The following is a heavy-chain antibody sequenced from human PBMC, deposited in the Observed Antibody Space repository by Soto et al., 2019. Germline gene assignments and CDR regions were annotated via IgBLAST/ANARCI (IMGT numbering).Heavy chain of an antibody. CDR3: ARSIGFAKNWPVSRINNWFDP. CDR1: GGSFSGYY. J-gene: IGHJ5*02. D-gene: IGHD6-6*01. Sequence: PSETLSLTCGVNGGSFSGYYWNWIRQSPGKGLEWMGEIDHSGSTNYNPSPKSRVTILVDTARSQPSLKLSFVTAADTAIYYCARSIGFAKNWPVSRINNWFDPWGQGTLVTVSS. V-gene: IGHV4-34*01. CDR2: IDHSGST.